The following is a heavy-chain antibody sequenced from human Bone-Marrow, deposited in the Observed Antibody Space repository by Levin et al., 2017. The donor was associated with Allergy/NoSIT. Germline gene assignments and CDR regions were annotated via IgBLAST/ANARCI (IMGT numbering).Heavy chain of an antibody. CDR1: GGSISTRSYY. D-gene: IGHD2-15*01. V-gene: IGHV4-39*01. J-gene: IGHJ4*02. CDR2: INYSGSR. CDR3: AGQTDILVVLTARYCDY. Sequence: TSETLSLTCTVSGGSISTRSYYWGWIRQPPGKGLEWIGTINYSGSRYYKSSLKSRVTTSVDTSKNQFSLDLSSVTAADTAVYYCAGQTDILVVLTARYCDYWGQGILVTVSS.